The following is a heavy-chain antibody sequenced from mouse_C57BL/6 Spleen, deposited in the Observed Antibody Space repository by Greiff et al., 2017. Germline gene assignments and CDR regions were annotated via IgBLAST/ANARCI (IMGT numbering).Heavy chain of an antibody. D-gene: IGHD2-13*01. J-gene: IGHJ4*01. CDR3: ARGELGAMETHYAMDY. CDR1: GYTFTSYW. V-gene: IGHV1-72*01. Sequence: QVQLQQPGAELVKPGASVKLSCKASGYTFTSYWMHWVKQRPGRGLEWIGRIDPNSGGTKYNEKFKSKATLTVDKPSSTAYMQLSSLTSEDSAVYYCARGELGAMETHYAMDYWGQGTSVTVSS. CDR2: IDPNSGGT.